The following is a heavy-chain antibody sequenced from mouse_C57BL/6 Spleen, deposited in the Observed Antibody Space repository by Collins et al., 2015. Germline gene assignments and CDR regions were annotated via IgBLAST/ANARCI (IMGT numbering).Heavy chain of an antibody. CDR3: ARWAPEWYFDV. J-gene: IGHJ1*03. CDR2: IDPSDSYT. V-gene: IGHV1-59*01. CDR1: GYTFTIYW. Sequence: QVQLQQPGAELVRPGTSVKLSCKASGYTFTIYWMHWVKQRPGQGLEWIGVIDPSDSYTNYNQKFKGKATLTVDTSSSTAYMQLSSLTSEDSAVYYCARWAPEWYFDVWGTGTTVTVSS.